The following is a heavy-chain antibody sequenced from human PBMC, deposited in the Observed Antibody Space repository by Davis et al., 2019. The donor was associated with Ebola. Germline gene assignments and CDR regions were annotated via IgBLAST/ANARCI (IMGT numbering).Heavy chain of an antibody. J-gene: IGHJ4*02. V-gene: IGHV3-74*01. CDR2: INGDGSNT. Sequence: GESLKISCAASGFTFTNYWMHLVRQVPGKGLVWVSGINGDGSNTFYADSVKGRFTISRDNAMNMVYLQMNSLRAEDTAVYYCTTAFEYWGQGTLVTVPS. D-gene: IGHD2/OR15-2a*01. CDR1: GFTFTNYW. CDR3: TTAFEY.